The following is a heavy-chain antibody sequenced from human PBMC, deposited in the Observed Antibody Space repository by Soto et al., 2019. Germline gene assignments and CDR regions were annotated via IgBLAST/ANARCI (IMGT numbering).Heavy chain of an antibody. Sequence: SVKVSCKASGGTFSSYTISWVRQAPGQGLEWMGRIIPILGIANYAQKFQGRVTITADKSTSTAYMELSSLRSEDTAVYYCARRDIAAAGLDAFDIWGQGTMVTVSS. V-gene: IGHV1-69*02. D-gene: IGHD6-13*01. J-gene: IGHJ3*02. CDR1: GGTFSSYT. CDR2: IIPILGIA. CDR3: ARRDIAAAGLDAFDI.